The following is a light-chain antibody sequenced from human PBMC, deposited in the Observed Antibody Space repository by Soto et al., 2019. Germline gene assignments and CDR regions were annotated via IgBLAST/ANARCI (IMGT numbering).Light chain of an antibody. CDR2: AAS. V-gene: IGKV1-12*01. J-gene: IGKJ5*01. CDR1: QGISSW. CDR3: QQANSFPIT. Sequence: DIQMTQSPSSVSASVGERVTTTCRASQGISSWLAWYQKKPGKAPNLLIYAASSLQSGVPSRFSGSESGTDFTLTISSLQPEDCAIYFCQQANSFPITFGQGTRLEIK.